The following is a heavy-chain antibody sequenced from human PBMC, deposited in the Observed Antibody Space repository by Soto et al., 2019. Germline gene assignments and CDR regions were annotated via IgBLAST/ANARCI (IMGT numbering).Heavy chain of an antibody. D-gene: IGHD3-22*01. V-gene: IGHV4-30-4*01. CDR3: ARYHYDSSGYYRSFDY. CDR1: GGSISSGDYY. J-gene: IGHJ4*02. Sequence: SETLSLTCTVSGGSISSGDYYWSWIRQPPGKGLEWIGYIHYSGSIYYNPSLKSRLTISVDTSKNQFSLKLSSVTAADTAVYYCARYHYDSSGYYRSFDYWGQGTLVTVSS. CDR2: IHYSGSI.